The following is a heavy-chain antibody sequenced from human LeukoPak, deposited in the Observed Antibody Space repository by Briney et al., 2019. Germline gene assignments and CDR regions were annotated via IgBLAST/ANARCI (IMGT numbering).Heavy chain of an antibody. CDR1: GFTFRNYA. V-gene: IGHV3-23*01. D-gene: IGHD3-22*01. CDR3: AKDSHPHYYDSSGPFDH. J-gene: IGHJ4*02. Sequence: GGSPRLSCAASGFTFRNYAMSWVRQAPGKGLEWVSVISDSVASTYYADSVKGRFTISRDNSKNTLFLQMNSLRAEDTAIYYCAKDSHPHYYDSSGPFDHWGQGTLVTVSS. CDR2: ISDSVAST.